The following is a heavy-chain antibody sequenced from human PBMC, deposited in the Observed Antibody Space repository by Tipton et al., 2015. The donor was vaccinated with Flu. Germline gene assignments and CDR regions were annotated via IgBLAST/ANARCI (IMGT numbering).Heavy chain of an antibody. D-gene: IGHD3-10*02. CDR2: IYTSGST. CDR3: ARDYVDFNWFDP. CDR1: GGSITSSTDY. Sequence: GLVKPSQTLSLTCTVSGGSITSSTDYWSWIRQPAGKGLEWIGRIYTSGSTTYSPSLKSRVTISIDRSKNQFSLKLTSVTAADTAVYYCARDYVDFNWFDPWGQGTLVTVSS. V-gene: IGHV4-61*02. J-gene: IGHJ5*02.